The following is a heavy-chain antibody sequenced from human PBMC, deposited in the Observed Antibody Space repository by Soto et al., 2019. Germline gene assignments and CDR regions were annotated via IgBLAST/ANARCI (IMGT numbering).Heavy chain of an antibody. CDR3: ERSYCSGGSCYGAFDY. D-gene: IGHD2-15*01. Sequence: QVQLVQSGAEVKKPGSSLKVSCKASGGTFSSYAISWVRQAPGQGLEWMGGIIPIFGTANYAQKFQGRVRITAFESASTAYMELSSLRSEDTAVYYWERSYCSGGSCYGAFDYWGQGTLVTVSS. CDR1: GGTFSSYA. V-gene: IGHV1-69*12. J-gene: IGHJ4*02. CDR2: IIPIFGTA.